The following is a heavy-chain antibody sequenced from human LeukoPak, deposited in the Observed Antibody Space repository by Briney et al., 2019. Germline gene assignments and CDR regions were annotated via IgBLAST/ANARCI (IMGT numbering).Heavy chain of an antibody. J-gene: IGHJ4*02. CDR3: AKNPFRLIAARVLFDY. Sequence: VSVKGRFTISRDNSKNTLYLQMNSLRAEDTAVYYCAKNPFRLIAARVLFDYWGQGTLVTVSS. D-gene: IGHD6-6*01. V-gene: IGHV3-23*01.